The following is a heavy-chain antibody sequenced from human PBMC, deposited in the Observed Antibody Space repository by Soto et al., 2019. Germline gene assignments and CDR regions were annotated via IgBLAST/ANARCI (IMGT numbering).Heavy chain of an antibody. V-gene: IGHV1-18*01. Sequence: ASLKVSCKASGVTFSSYAISWVRQAPGQGLEWMGGIIAINGNTNYAQKFQGRVTMTADTSTSTAYMELRSLRSDDTAVYYCARHYYYGMDVWGQGTTVTVSS. CDR1: GVTFSSYA. CDR2: IIAINGNT. J-gene: IGHJ6*02. CDR3: ARHYYYGMDV.